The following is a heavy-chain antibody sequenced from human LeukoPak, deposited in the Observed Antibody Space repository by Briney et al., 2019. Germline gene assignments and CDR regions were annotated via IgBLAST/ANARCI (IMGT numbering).Heavy chain of an antibody. Sequence: PGGSLRLSCAASGFTFSSYAMSWVRQAPGKGLEWVAVSYDGSNKYYADSVKGRFTISRDNSKNSLYLQMNSLRAEDTAVYYCARDADGDLRPQDAFDIWGQGTMVTVSS. CDR3: ARDADGDLRPQDAFDI. CDR2: SYDGSNK. V-gene: IGHV3-30-3*01. D-gene: IGHD4-17*01. CDR1: GFTFSSYA. J-gene: IGHJ3*02.